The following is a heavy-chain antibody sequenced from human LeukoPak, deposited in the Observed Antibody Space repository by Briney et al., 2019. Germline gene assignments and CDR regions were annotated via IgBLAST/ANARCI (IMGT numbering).Heavy chain of an antibody. CDR1: GGSINSGSYY. J-gene: IGHJ3*02. D-gene: IGHD5-18*01. V-gene: IGHV4-61*02. CDR3: ARGLLWFLDAFDI. Sequence: PSETLSLTCTVSGGSINSGSYYWSWIRQPAGKGLEWIGRIYTSGTANHNPSLKSRITISVDTSKNQFSLKLSSVTAADTAVYYCARGLLWFLDAFDIWGQGTMVTVSS. CDR2: IYTSGTA.